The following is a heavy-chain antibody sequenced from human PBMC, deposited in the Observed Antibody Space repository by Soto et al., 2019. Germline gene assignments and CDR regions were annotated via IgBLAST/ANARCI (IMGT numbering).Heavy chain of an antibody. CDR1: GYSFTSYW. CDR2: IYPGDSDT. CDR3: ARLGKRTTAKFRYYDYGMDV. J-gene: IGHJ6*02. V-gene: IGHV5-51*01. Sequence: GESLKISCKGSGYSFTSYWIGWVRQMPGKGLEWMGIIYPGDSDTRYSPSFQGQVTISADKSISTAYLQWSSLKASDTAMYYCARLGKRTTAKFRYYDYGMDVWGQGTTVTVSS. D-gene: IGHD4-4*01.